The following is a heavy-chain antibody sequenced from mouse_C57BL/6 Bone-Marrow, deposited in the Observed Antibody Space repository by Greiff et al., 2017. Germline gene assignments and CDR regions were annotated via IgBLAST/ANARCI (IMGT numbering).Heavy chain of an antibody. CDR2: ISDGGSYT. V-gene: IGHV5-4*01. D-gene: IGHD1-1*01. CDR1: GFTFSSYA. CDR3: ARGSSSYGY. J-gene: IGHJ2*01. Sequence: EVQGVESGGGLVKPGGSLKLSCAASGFTFSSYAMSWVRQTPEKRLEWVATISDGGSYTYYPDNVKGRFTISRDNAKNNLYLQMSHLKSEDTAMYYCARGSSSYGYWGQGTTLTVSS.